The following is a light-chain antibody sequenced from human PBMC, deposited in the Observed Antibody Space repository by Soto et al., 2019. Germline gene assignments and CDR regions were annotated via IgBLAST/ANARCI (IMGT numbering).Light chain of an antibody. CDR2: ASS. Sequence: IQLTQSPSSLSASVGYRVTITCRASQGISSYLAWYQQKPGKAPKLLICASSTLESGVPSRFSGSGSGTEFTLTINSLQPDDFATYYCQQYNSYWTFGQGTKVDIK. CDR3: QQYNSYWT. J-gene: IGKJ1*01. CDR1: QGISSY. V-gene: IGKV1-9*01.